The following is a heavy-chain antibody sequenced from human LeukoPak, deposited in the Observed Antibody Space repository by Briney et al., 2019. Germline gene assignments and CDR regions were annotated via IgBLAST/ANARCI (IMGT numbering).Heavy chain of an antibody. Sequence: MPGGSLRLSCAASGFTFSSYSMNWVRQAPGKGLEWVSSISSSSSYIYYADSVKGRFTISRDNAKNSLYLQMNSLRAEDTAVYYCAREKGGGYSYGVPANYYYYMDVWGKGTTVTVSS. CDR3: AREKGGGYSYGVPANYYYYMDV. V-gene: IGHV3-21*01. J-gene: IGHJ6*03. CDR1: GFTFSSYS. CDR2: ISSSSSYI. D-gene: IGHD5-18*01.